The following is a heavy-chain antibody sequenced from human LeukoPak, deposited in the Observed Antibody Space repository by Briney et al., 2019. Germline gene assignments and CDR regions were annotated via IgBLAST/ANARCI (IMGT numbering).Heavy chain of an antibody. V-gene: IGHV4-39*07. CDR2: IYYSGTT. Sequence: SETLSLTCTVSGGSISTSSYYWGWVRQPPGKGLEWIGTIYYSGTTYYNPSLKSRVTTSVDTSKNQFSLNLSSVTAADTAVYYCARDPGYDFWSGQKGWFDPWGQGTLVTVSS. J-gene: IGHJ5*02. CDR3: ARDPGYDFWSGQKGWFDP. CDR1: GGSISTSSYY. D-gene: IGHD3-3*01.